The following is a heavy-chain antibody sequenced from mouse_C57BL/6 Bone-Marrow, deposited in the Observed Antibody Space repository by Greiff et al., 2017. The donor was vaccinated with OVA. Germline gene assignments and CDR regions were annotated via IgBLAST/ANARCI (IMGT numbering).Heavy chain of an antibody. D-gene: IGHD1-1*01. V-gene: IGHV1-76*01. J-gene: IGHJ2*01. CDR1: GYTFTDYY. Sequence: QVQLKESGAELVRPGASVKLSCKASGYTFTDYYINWVKQRPGQGLEWIARIYPGSGNTYYNEKFKGKATLTAEKSSSTAYMQLSSLTSEDSAVYFCARRYYGSHYYFDYWGQGTTLTVSS. CDR3: ARRYYGSHYYFDY. CDR2: IYPGSGNT.